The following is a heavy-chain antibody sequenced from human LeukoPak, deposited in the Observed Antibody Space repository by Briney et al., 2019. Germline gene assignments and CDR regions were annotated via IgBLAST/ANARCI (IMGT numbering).Heavy chain of an antibody. V-gene: IGHV1-2*06. CDR1: GYTFTGYY. CDR2: INPNSGGT. D-gene: IGHD5-18*01. Sequence: GASVKVSCKASGYTFTGYYMHWVRQAPGQGLVWMGRINPNSGGTNYAQKFQGRVTMTRDTSISTAYMELSRLRSDDTAVYYCAARGYRYADPIDYWGQGTLVTVSS. J-gene: IGHJ4*02. CDR3: AARGYRYADPIDY.